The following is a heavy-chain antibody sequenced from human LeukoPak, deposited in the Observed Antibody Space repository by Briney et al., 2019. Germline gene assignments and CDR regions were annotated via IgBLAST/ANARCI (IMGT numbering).Heavy chain of an antibody. CDR1: GFTFSNYS. V-gene: IGHV3-21*04. Sequence: SGGSLRLSCAAPGFTFSNYSMNWVRQAPGKGLEWVSSISSRTTYIYYADSVRGRFTISRDNAKNSLYLQMNSLRAEDTALYYCVKGKTAMVPISDFDYWGQGTLVTVSS. D-gene: IGHD5-18*01. CDR2: ISSRTTYI. CDR3: VKGKTAMVPISDFDY. J-gene: IGHJ4*02.